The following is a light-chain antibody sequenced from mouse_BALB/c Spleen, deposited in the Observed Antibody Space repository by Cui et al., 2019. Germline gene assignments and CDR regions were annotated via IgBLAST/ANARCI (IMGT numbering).Light chain of an antibody. CDR3: QQGQSYPYT. V-gene: IGKV11-125*01. CDR2: KAS. Sequence: QMNRSPSSLSASLGDTITITCHASQNINVWLSWCQQKPGNIPKLLIYKASNLHTGVPSRFSGSGSGTGFTLTNSSLQPEDIATYYCQQGQSYPYTFGGGTKLEIK. J-gene: IGKJ2*01. CDR1: QNINVW.